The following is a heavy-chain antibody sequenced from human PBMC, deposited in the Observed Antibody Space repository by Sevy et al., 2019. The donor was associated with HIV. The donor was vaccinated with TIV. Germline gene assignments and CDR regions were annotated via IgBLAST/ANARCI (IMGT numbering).Heavy chain of an antibody. V-gene: IGHV1-18*01. CDR1: GYTFTSYG. D-gene: IGHD3-10*01. CDR3: AHTYGSGSAHTNHASDI. CDR2: ISAYNGNK. Sequence: ASVKVSCKGSGYTFTSYGISWVRQAPGQGLEWMGWISAYNGNKNYPQKLQGRVTMTTDTSTSTAYMELRSLRSDDTAVYYCAHTYGSGSAHTNHASDIWGQGTMVTVSS. J-gene: IGHJ3*02.